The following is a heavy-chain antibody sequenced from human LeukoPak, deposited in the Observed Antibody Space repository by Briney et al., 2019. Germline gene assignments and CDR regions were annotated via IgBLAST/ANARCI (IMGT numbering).Heavy chain of an antibody. CDR3: ARDGLRGYGYGDNMDV. CDR2: IIPIFGTA. V-gene: IGHV1-69*13. CDR1: GGTFSSYA. D-gene: IGHD5-18*01. J-gene: IGHJ6*03. Sequence: ASVKVSCKASGGTFSSYAISWVRQAPGQGLEWMGGIIPIFGTANYAQKFQGRVTITADESTSTAYMELRSLRSDDTAVYYCARDGLRGYGYGDNMDVWGKGTTVTVSS.